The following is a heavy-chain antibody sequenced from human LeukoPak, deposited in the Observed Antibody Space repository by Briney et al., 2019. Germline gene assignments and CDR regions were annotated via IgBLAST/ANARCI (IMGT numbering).Heavy chain of an antibody. CDR3: ARDRESAYTSGYDY. J-gene: IGHJ4*02. V-gene: IGHV1-2*02. CDR2: INPNSGGT. D-gene: IGHD6-19*01. Sequence: ASVKVSCKASGYTLTGHYMHWVRQAPGQGLERMGWINPNSGGTNYAQKFQGRVTMTRDTSISTAYMELSRLRSDDTAVYYCARDRESAYTSGYDYWGQGTLVTVSS. CDR1: GYTLTGHY.